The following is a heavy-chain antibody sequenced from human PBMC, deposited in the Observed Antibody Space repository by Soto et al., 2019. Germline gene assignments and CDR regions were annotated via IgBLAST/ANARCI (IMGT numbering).Heavy chain of an antibody. CDR1: GYTVTSYD. CDR3: ARERTVAGNDY. Sequence: ASVKVSCKASGYTVTSYDINWVRQATGQGLEWMGWMNPNSGNTGYAQKFQGRVTMTRNTSISTAYMELSSLISEDTAVYYCARERTVAGNDYWGQGTLVTVSS. D-gene: IGHD6-19*01. J-gene: IGHJ4*02. CDR2: MNPNSGNT. V-gene: IGHV1-8*01.